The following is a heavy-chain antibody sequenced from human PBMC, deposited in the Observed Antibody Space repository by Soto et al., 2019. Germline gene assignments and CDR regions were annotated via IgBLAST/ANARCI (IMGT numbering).Heavy chain of an antibody. J-gene: IGHJ4*02. V-gene: IGHV3-30-3*01. CDR1: GFTFSSYA. CDR3: ARDLLRFLGFPSY. Sequence: GGSLRLSCAASGFTFSSYAMHWVRQAPGKGLEWVAVISYDGSNKYYADSVKGRFTISRDNSKNTLYLQMNSLRAEDTAVYYCARDLLRFLGFPSYWGQGTLVTVSS. D-gene: IGHD3-3*01. CDR2: ISYDGSNK.